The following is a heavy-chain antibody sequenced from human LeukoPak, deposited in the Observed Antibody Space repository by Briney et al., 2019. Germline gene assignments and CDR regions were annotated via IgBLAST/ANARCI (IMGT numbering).Heavy chain of an antibody. CDR2: ITGAGGST. J-gene: IGHJ4*02. CDR3: AKQVGPTIDY. V-gene: IGHV3-23*01. D-gene: IGHD1-26*01. Sequence: GGSLRLSCAASGFTFSSYSMNWVRQAPGKGLEWVSGITGAGGSTHYADSVKGRLTISRDNSKNTSFLQINSLRAEDTAVYYCAKQVGPTIDYWGQGTLVTVSS. CDR1: GFTFSSYS.